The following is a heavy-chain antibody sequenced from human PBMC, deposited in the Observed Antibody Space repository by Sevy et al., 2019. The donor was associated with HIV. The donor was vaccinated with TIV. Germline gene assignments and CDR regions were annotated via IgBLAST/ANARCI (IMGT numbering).Heavy chain of an antibody. CDR3: ITDPGYRGYDEEVINYYYYGMDV. D-gene: IGHD5-12*01. Sequence: GGSLRLSCAASGFTFSSAWMSWVRLAPGKGLEWVGRIKSKTDGGTIDYAAPVKGRFTISREDSKNTLYLQMNRLKTEYTAVYYCITDPGYRGYDEEVINYYYYGMDVWGQGTTVTVSS. J-gene: IGHJ6*02. V-gene: IGHV3-15*01. CDR1: GFTFSSAW. CDR2: IKSKTDGGTI.